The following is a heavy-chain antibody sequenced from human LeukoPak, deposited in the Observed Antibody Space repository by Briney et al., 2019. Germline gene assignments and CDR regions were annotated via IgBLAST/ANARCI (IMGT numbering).Heavy chain of an antibody. CDR1: GFTFSTHA. CDR3: AKTSRGYSGYDSPFDY. V-gene: IGHV3-23*01. Sequence: GGSLRLSCEASGFTFSTHAMSWARQAPGKGLEWVSGIRGSGGNTYYADSVKGRFTISRDNSKNTLYLQMNSLRAEDTAVYYCAKTSRGYSGYDSPFDYWGQGTLVTVSS. CDR2: IRGSGGNT. J-gene: IGHJ4*02. D-gene: IGHD5-12*01.